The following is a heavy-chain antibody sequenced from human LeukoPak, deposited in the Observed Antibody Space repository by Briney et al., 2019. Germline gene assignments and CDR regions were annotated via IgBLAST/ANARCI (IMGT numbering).Heavy chain of an antibody. Sequence: LETLSLTCIVSGGSISSYYWSWIRQPPGKGLEWIGNIYYRGSTNYNPSLNSRVIMSVDTTNNQFSLRLSSVTAADTAIYYCARVGDGYNYFPYYYMDFWGKGTTVIVSS. CDR1: GGSISSYY. J-gene: IGHJ6*03. CDR2: IYYRGST. CDR3: ARVGDGYNYFPYYYMDF. D-gene: IGHD5-24*01. V-gene: IGHV4-59*01.